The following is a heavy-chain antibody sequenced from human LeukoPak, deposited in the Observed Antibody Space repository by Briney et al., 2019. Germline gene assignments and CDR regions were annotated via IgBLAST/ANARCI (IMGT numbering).Heavy chain of an antibody. CDR1: GFTLSSYE. CDR2: IHSSDSTV. V-gene: IGHV3-48*03. CDR3: ARSKWFDP. J-gene: IGHJ5*02. Sequence: GGSLRLSCAASGFTLSSYEMNWVRQAPGKGPEWVSYIHSSDSTVYYADSVKGRFTISRDNAKNSLYLQMNSLRAEDTAVYYCARSKWFDPWGQGTLVTVSS.